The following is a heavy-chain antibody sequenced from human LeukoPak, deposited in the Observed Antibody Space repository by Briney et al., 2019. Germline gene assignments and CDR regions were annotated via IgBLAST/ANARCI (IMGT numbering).Heavy chain of an antibody. J-gene: IGHJ4*02. Sequence: GASVKVSCKASGGTFSSYAISWVRQAPGQGLEWMGGIIPIFGTANYAQKFQGRVTITRDTSASTAYMELSSLRSEDTAVYYCARTYSSGWYDYWGQGTLVTVSS. D-gene: IGHD6-19*01. CDR3: ARTYSSGWYDY. V-gene: IGHV1-69*05. CDR2: IIPIFGTA. CDR1: GGTFSSYA.